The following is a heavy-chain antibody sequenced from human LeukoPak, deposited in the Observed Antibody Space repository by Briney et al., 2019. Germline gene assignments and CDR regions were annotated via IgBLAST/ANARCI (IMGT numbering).Heavy chain of an antibody. J-gene: IGHJ4*02. CDR3: ARDGSRTGTAGIDY. D-gene: IGHD1-1*01. V-gene: IGHV3-30*19. CDR1: GFTFSSYG. Sequence: GGSLRLSCAASGFTFSSYGMHWVRQAPGKGLEWVAVIWYGGSNKYYADSVKGRFTISRDNSKNTLYLQMNSLRAEDTAVYYCARDGSRTGTAGIDYWGQGTLVTVSS. CDR2: IWYGGSNK.